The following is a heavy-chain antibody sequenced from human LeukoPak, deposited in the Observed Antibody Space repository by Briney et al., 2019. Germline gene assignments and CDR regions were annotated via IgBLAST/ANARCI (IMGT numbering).Heavy chain of an antibody. J-gene: IGHJ4*02. D-gene: IGHD5-18*01. CDR3: AKDGEGYSYGTFDY. V-gene: IGHV3-21*01. CDR1: GFTFSSYS. Sequence: GGSLRLSCAASGFTFSSYSMNWVRQAPGKGLEWVSSISSSSSYIYYADSVKGRFTVSRDNSKNTLYLQMNSLRAEDTAVYYCAKDGEGYSYGTFDYWGQGTLVTVSS. CDR2: ISSSSSYI.